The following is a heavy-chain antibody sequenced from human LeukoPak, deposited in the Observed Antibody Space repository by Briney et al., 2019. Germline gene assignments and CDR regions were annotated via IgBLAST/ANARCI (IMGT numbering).Heavy chain of an antibody. Sequence: ASVKVSCMASGYTFIVYNMHCVRQAPGQGLEWMGGILPIFGTAQYAQKSQGRVTTTAAESTSTAYMELSSLGSEDTAVSYCARVVPGAIGSWFDPWGQGNLVTVSS. J-gene: IGHJ5*02. CDR2: ILPIFGTA. D-gene: IGHD2-2*01. CDR1: GYTFIVYN. V-gene: IGHV1-69*13. CDR3: ARVVPGAIGSWFDP.